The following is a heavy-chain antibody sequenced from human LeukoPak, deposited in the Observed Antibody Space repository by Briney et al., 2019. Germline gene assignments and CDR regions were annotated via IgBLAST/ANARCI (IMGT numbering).Heavy chain of an antibody. CDR2: ITGSGGST. J-gene: IGHJ6*03. CDR1: GITFSSYG. Sequence: GGSLRLSCAASGITFSSYGMSWVRQAPGKGLEWVSAITGSGGSTYYADSVKGRFTISRDNSKNTLYLQMNSLRAEETAVYYCARGDSSGYYRDYYYMDVWGKGTTVTVSS. CDR3: ARGDSSGYYRDYYYMDV. D-gene: IGHD3-22*01. V-gene: IGHV3-23*01.